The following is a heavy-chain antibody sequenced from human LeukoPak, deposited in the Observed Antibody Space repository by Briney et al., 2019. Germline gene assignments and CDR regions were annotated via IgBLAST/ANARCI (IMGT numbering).Heavy chain of an antibody. D-gene: IGHD2-2*01. Sequence: ASVKVSCKASGYTFTDYYMHWVRQAPGQGLQWMGWINPNSGGTNYAQKFQGRVTITRNTSISTAYMELSSLRSEDTAVYYCARGLVPAALGYYYYYMDVWGKGTTVTVSS. V-gene: IGHV1-2*02. CDR2: INPNSGGT. CDR1: GYTFTDYY. CDR3: ARGLVPAALGYYYYYMDV. J-gene: IGHJ6*03.